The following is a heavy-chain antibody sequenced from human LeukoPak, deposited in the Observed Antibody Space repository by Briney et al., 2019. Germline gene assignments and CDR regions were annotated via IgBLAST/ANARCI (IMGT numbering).Heavy chain of an antibody. D-gene: IGHD3-10*01. CDR1: GAPLNNYY. V-gene: IGHV4-59*12. Sequence: SETLSLTCTVSGAPLNNYYWNWVRQPPGKELEWIGNVDYSGSTRYNPSLKSRATMSLDSSKNQFSLQLNSVTPEDTAVYYCARGSYYNPPEGDFDYWGQGILVTVSS. J-gene: IGHJ4*02. CDR3: ARGSYYNPPEGDFDY. CDR2: VDYSGST.